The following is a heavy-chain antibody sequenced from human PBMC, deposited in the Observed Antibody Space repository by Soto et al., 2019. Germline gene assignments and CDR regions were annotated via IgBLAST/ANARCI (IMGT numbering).Heavy chain of an antibody. CDR1: GFTFSTYD. CDR3: AKARYSSSWHRRSKIDYFDY. Sequence: GGSLRLSCAASGFTFSTYDVTWVRQAPGKGLEWVSAISGSGGSTYYADSVKGRFTISRDNSKNTLYLQMNSLRAEDTAVYYCAKARYSSSWHRRSKIDYFDYWGQGTLVTVSS. V-gene: IGHV3-23*01. CDR2: ISGSGGST. J-gene: IGHJ4*02. D-gene: IGHD6-13*01.